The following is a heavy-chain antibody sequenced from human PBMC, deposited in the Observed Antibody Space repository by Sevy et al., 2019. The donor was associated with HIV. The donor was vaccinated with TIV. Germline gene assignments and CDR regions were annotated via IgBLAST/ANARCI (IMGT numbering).Heavy chain of an antibody. D-gene: IGHD1-26*01. CDR3: AGENAWGRGYS. CDR2: IYYNGHI. J-gene: IGHJ4*02. Sequence: SGTLSLTCTVSGGSITSLYWNWIRQPPGKGLEWIANIYYNGHINYNPSLKSRVTFSLETSKNQYSLRLSSVTAADTAMYYCAGENAWGRGYSWGQGTLVTVSS. CDR1: GGSITSLY. V-gene: IGHV4-59*08.